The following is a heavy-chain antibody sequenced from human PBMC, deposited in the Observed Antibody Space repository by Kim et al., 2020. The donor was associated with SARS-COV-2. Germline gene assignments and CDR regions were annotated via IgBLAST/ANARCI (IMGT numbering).Heavy chain of an antibody. CDR3: ARGPLLLWFGELLPLDY. CDR1: GFTFSSYA. CDR2: ISYDGSNK. Sequence: GGSLRLSCAASGFTFSSYAMHWVRQAPGKGLEWVAVISYDGSNKYYADSVKGRFTISRDNSKNTLYLQMNSLRAEDTAVYYCARGPLLLWFGELLPLDYWGQGTLVTVSS. J-gene: IGHJ4*02. D-gene: IGHD3-10*01. V-gene: IGHV3-30*04.